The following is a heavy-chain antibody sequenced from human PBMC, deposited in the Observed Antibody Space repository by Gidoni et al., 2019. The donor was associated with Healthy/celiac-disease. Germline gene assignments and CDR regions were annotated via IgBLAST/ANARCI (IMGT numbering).Heavy chain of an antibody. V-gene: IGHV4-39*01. D-gene: IGHD2-2*01. CDR1: GGSISSSSYY. CDR2: IYYSGST. J-gene: IGHJ4*02. CDR3: WQEIPAAPGALL. Sequence: QLQLQESGPGLVKPSETLSLTCTVPGGSISSSSYYWGWIRQPPGKGLEWIGSIYYSGSTYYNPSLKSRVTISVDTSKNQFSLKLSSVTAADTAVYYCWQEIPAAPGALLWGQGTLVTVSS.